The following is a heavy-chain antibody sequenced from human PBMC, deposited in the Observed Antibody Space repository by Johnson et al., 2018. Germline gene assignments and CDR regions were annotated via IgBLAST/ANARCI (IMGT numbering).Heavy chain of an antibody. CDR2: IIPIFGTA. D-gene: IGHD3-22*01. Sequence: QVQLVQSGDEVKKPGSSXKVSCKASGGTFSSYAISWVRQAPGQGLEWMGGIIPIFGTANYAQKFQGRVTITADESTSTAYMELCSLRSEDTALYYCARDFLFGSSGYYYEWYHYYMDVWGKGTTVTVSS. V-gene: IGHV1-69*12. CDR3: ARDFLFGSSGYYYEWYHYYMDV. J-gene: IGHJ6*03. CDR1: GGTFSSYA.